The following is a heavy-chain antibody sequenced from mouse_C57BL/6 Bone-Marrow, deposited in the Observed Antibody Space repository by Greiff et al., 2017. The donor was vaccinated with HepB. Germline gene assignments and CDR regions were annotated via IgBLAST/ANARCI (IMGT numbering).Heavy chain of an antibody. D-gene: IGHD1-1*01. J-gene: IGHJ2*01. V-gene: IGHV2-2*01. CDR2: IWSGGST. Sequence: QVQLKESGPGLVQPSQSLSITCTVSGFSLTSYGVHWVRQSPGKGLEWLGVIWSGGSTDYNAAFISRLSISKDNSKSQVFFKMNSLQADDTAIYYCARNWHYGSSYVYYFDYWGQGTTLTVSS. CDR3: ARNWHYGSSYVYYFDY. CDR1: GFSLTSYG.